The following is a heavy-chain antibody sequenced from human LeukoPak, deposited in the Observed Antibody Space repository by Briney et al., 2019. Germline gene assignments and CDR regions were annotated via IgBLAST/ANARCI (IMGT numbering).Heavy chain of an antibody. D-gene: IGHD6-6*01. CDR3: AKGQSTIATRSFDS. J-gene: IGHJ4*02. Sequence: GGSLRLSCAASGFTFSTYGMNWVRQAPGKGLEWVSTISTNSANTYYTDSVKGRFTISRDNSKNTLFMQMNSLRAEDTAVYYCAKGQSTIATRSFDSWCQGTLVTVSS. CDR2: ISTNSANT. CDR1: GFTFSTYG. V-gene: IGHV3-23*01.